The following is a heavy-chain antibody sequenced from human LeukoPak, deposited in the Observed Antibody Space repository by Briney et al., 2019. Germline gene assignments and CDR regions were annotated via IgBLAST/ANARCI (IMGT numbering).Heavy chain of an antibody. D-gene: IGHD3-10*01. V-gene: IGHV3-30*02. Sequence: GGSLRLSCAASGFTFSSYGIHWVRQAPGKGLEWVAFIRYDGSNKYYTDSVKGRFTISRDNSKNTLYLQMNSLRAEDTAVYYCATGHYYNSGRAFDYWGQGTLVTVSP. CDR2: IRYDGSNK. CDR3: ATGHYYNSGRAFDY. CDR1: GFTFSSYG. J-gene: IGHJ4*02.